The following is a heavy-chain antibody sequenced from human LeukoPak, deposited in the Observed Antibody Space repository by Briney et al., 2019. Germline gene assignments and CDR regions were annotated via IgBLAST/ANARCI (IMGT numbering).Heavy chain of an antibody. D-gene: IGHD4-17*01. Sequence: SETLSLTCTVSGGSISSYYWSWIRQPPGKGLEWIGYIYYSGSTNYNPSLKSRVTISVDTSKNQFSLKLSSVTAADTAVYYCARLYGDLYNWFDPWGQGTLVTVSS. J-gene: IGHJ5*02. V-gene: IGHV4-59*08. CDR1: GGSISSYY. CDR3: ARLYGDLYNWFDP. CDR2: IYYSGST.